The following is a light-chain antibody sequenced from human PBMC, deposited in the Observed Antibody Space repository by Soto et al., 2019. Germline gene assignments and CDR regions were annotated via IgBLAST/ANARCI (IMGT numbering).Light chain of an antibody. Sequence: QSALTQPRSVSGSPGQSVTISCTGTSSDVGGYNYVSWYQHHPGKVPKLMIYDVTKRPSGVPDRFSGSKSGNTASLTISGLQAEDEADYYCCSYAASSLALFGGGTKVTV. CDR3: CSYAASSLAL. V-gene: IGLV2-11*01. J-gene: IGLJ2*01. CDR2: DVT. CDR1: SSDVGGYNY.